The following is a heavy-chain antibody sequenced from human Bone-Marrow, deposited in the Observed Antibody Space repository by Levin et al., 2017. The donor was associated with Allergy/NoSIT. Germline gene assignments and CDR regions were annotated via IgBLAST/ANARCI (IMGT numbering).Heavy chain of an antibody. J-gene: IGHJ4*02. Sequence: LSLTCAASGFTFSSYAMSWVRQAPGKGLEWVSAISGSGGSTYYADSVKGRFTISRDNSKNTLYLQMNSLRAEDTAVYYCAKAGQLSYFDYWGQGTLVTVSS. D-gene: IGHD6-6*01. CDR1: GFTFSSYA. V-gene: IGHV3-23*01. CDR2: ISGSGGST. CDR3: AKAGQLSYFDY.